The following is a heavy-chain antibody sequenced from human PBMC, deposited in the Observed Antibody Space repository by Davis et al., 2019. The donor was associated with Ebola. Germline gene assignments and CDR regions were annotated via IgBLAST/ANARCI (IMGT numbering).Heavy chain of an antibody. CDR2: IKSKTDGGTT. V-gene: IGHV3-15*07. D-gene: IGHD1-14*01. J-gene: IGHJ5*02. Sequence: GESLKIPCAASGFTFSYAWMNWVRQAPGTGLEWVARIKSKTDGGTTDHAAPVKGRFTISRDDSKNTLYLQMNSLKTEDTAVYYCTTDSGRTAWGQGTLVTVSS. CDR3: TTDSGRTA. CDR1: GFTFSYAW.